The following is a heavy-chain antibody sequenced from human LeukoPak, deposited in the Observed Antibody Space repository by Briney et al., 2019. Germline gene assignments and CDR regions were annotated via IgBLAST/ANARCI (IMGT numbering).Heavy chain of an antibody. CDR2: INPNSGGT. D-gene: IGHD3-22*01. J-gene: IGHJ3*02. Sequence: GASVKVSCKASGYTFTGYYMHWVRQAPGQGLEWMGWINPNSGGTNYAQKFQGRVTMTRDTSIGTAYMELSRLRSDDTAVYYCARDLGAYYYDSSGSDAFDIWGQGTMVTVSS. V-gene: IGHV1-2*02. CDR3: ARDLGAYYYDSSGSDAFDI. CDR1: GYTFTGYY.